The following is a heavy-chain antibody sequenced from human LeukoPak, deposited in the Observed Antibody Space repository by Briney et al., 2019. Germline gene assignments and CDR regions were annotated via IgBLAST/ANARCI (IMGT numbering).Heavy chain of an antibody. J-gene: IGHJ4*02. CDR3: GRVRTAMSALMDY. Sequence: GGSLRLSCAASGFAFSTYSMNWVRQAPGKGLEWVSYINSVSSNIYYAESVKGRFTISRDNAKSSLYLQMNSLRDDDTAVYYCGRVRTAMSALMDYWGQGTLVTVSS. CDR1: GFAFSTYS. CDR2: INSVSSNI. V-gene: IGHV3-48*02. D-gene: IGHD5-18*01.